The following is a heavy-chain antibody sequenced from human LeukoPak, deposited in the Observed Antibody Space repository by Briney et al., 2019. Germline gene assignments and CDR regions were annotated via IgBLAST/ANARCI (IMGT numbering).Heavy chain of an antibody. D-gene: IGHD6-13*01. J-gene: IGHJ4*02. CDR2: IYYSGST. CDR3: ARPLYSSSSLGL. Sequence: SETLSLTCTVSGGSISSYYWSWIRQPPGKGLEWIGNIYYSGSTNYNPSLKSRVTISVDTSKNQFSLKLSSVTAADTAVYYCARPLYSSSSLGLWGQGTLVTVSS. V-gene: IGHV4-59*12. CDR1: GGSISSYY.